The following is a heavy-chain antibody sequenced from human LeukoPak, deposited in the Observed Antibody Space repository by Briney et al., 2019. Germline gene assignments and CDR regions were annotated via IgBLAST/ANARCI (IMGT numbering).Heavy chain of an antibody. D-gene: IGHD3-10*01. CDR2: IPSEGSGR. CDR3: VKSGNTSGSYWYFDL. V-gene: IGHV3-30*02. Sequence: GGSLRLFCEASGFILSQYGLHWLRRAPGKGLEWVAFIPSEGSGRFHGASDKPRFSISKDDSKHTLYLQINTLSCEDTAVYHCVKSGNTSGSYWYFDLWGRGTLVTVSS. J-gene: IGHJ2*01. CDR1: GFILSQYG.